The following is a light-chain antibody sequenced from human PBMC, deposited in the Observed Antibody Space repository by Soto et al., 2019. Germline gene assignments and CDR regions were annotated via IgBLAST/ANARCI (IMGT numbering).Light chain of an antibody. CDR1: QSITGSY. CDR3: QQYYSIPLT. CDR2: GAS. Sequence: ENVLTQSPGTLSLSPGERATVSCRASQSITGSYLAWYQQTPGQAPRLLIYGASSRATGVPDRFSGSGSGTDFTLTISRLEPEDFAVYYCQQYYSIPLTLGGGTKVDIK. J-gene: IGKJ4*01. V-gene: IGKV3-20*01.